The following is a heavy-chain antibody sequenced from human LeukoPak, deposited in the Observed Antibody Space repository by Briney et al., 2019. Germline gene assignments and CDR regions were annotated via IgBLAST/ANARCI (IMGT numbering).Heavy chain of an antibody. CDR3: ARDVRYFDLWYYYYYMDV. Sequence: GGSLRLSCAASGFTFSSYWMSWVRQAPGKGLEWVANIKQDGSEKYYVDSVKGRFTISRDNAKNSLYLQMNSLRAEDTAVYYCARDVRYFDLWYYYYYMDVWGKGTTVTISS. CDR1: GFTFSSYW. CDR2: IKQDGSEK. D-gene: IGHD3-9*01. V-gene: IGHV3-7*01. J-gene: IGHJ6*03.